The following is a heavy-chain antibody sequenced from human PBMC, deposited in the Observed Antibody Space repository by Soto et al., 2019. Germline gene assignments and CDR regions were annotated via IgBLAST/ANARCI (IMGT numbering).Heavy chain of an antibody. CDR1: GGTFSSYA. J-gene: IGHJ4*02. CDR3: ARGQTGGGWGYYFDY. V-gene: IGHV1-69*14. D-gene: IGHD3-16*01. CDR2: IIPIFGTA. Sequence: QVQLVQSGAEVKKPGSSVKVSCKASGGTFSSYAIDWVRQAPGQGLEWMGGIIPIFGTADYAQKFQGRVTXPADKSTSTAYMELSSLRSEDTAVYYCARGQTGGGWGYYFDYWGQGTLVTVSS.